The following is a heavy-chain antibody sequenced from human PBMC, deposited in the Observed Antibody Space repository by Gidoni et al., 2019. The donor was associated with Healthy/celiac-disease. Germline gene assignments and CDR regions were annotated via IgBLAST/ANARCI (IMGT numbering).Heavy chain of an antibody. CDR2: ISSNGGST. CDR1: GFTFSSYA. CDR3: VKGGRWSSSWYGDY. Sequence: EVQLVESGGGLVQPGGSLRLSCSASGFTFSSYAMHWVRQAPGKGLEYVSVISSNGGSTYYADSVKGRFTISRDNSKNTLYLQMSSLRAEDTSVYYCVKGGRWSSSWYGDYWGQGTLVTVSS. V-gene: IGHV3-64D*08. D-gene: IGHD6-13*01. J-gene: IGHJ4*02.